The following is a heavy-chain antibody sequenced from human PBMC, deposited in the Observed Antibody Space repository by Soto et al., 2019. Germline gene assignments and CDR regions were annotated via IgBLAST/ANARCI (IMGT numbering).Heavy chain of an antibody. CDR1: GFTFSNYW. CDR3: ARCGSRPLDY. D-gene: IGHD2-15*01. V-gene: IGHV3-74*01. CDR2: IHTDGSST. J-gene: IGHJ4*02. Sequence: EVQLVESGGGLVQPGGSLRLSCGASGFTFSNYWMHWVRQAPGKGLVWVSRIHTDGSSTYYADSVKGRFTISRDNAKNTLYLQMNSLRDEDTAVYYCARCGSRPLDYWGQGTLVTVSS.